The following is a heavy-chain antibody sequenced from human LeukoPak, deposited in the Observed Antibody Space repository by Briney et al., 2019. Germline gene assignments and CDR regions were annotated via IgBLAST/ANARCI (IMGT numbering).Heavy chain of an antibody. Sequence: PGGSLRLSCAASGFTFSSYWIHWVRQAPGKGLVWVSRINSDGSSTSYADSVKGRFTISRDNSKNTLYLQMNSLRAEDTAVYYCAKILSDTSGWYHFDYWGQGTLVTVSS. CDR3: AKILSDTSGWYHFDY. CDR2: INSDGSST. D-gene: IGHD6-19*01. V-gene: IGHV3-74*01. CDR1: GFTFSSYW. J-gene: IGHJ4*02.